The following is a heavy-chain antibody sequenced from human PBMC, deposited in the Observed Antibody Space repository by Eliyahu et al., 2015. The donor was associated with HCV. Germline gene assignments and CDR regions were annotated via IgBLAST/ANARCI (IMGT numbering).Heavy chain of an antibody. Sequence: QVQLQESGPGLVKPSETLSLTCTVSGGSIXTYYWGWIRKAPGKGLEWIGYXHYSGSTNYNPSLKSRVTISLDTSKNQFSLKLTSVTAADTAVYFCASGGGGIAVAGTGGWFDPWGQGTLVTVSS. CDR3: ASGGGGIAVAGTGGWFDP. CDR2: XHYSGST. D-gene: IGHD6-19*01. V-gene: IGHV4-59*01. CDR1: GGSIXTYY. J-gene: IGHJ5*02.